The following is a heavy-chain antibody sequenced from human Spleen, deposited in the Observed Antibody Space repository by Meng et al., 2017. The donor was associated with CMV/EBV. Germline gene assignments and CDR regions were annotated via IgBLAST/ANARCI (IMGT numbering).Heavy chain of an antibody. CDR2: INPKSGDT. V-gene: IGHV1-2*02. CDR1: GYTFVGYY. D-gene: IGHD3-16*01. Sequence: ASVKVSCKASGYTFVGYYIHWVRQAPGQGLEWMGWINPKSGDTKYTQNFPGRVTMTRDTSISTAYMELSRLRSDDTAVYYCARGQMTDFDYVRGLVHWGQGTLVTVSS. CDR3: ARGQMTDFDYVRGLVH. J-gene: IGHJ4*02.